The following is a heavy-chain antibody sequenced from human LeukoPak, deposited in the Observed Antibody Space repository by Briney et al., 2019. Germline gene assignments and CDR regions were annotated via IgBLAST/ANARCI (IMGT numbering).Heavy chain of an antibody. J-gene: IGHJ4*02. V-gene: IGHV3-15*01. CDR2: IKSKTDGGTT. Sequence: TGGSLRLSCAASGFTFSNAWMSWVRQAPGKGREWVGRIKSKTDGGTTDYAAPVKGRFTISRDDSKNTLYLQMNSLKTEDTAVYYCTTRMEYSSGWYGDYWGQGTLVTVSS. CDR1: GFTFSNAW. D-gene: IGHD6-19*01. CDR3: TTRMEYSSGWYGDY.